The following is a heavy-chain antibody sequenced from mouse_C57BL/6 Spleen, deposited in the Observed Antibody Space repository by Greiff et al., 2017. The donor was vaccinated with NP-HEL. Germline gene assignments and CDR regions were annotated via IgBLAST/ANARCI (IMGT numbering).Heavy chain of an antibody. CDR1: GFSLTSYG. J-gene: IGHJ3*01. CDR3: AKNELSRGFAY. D-gene: IGHD1-1*02. Sequence: VKVVESGPGLVQPSQSLSITCTVSGFSLTSYGVHWVRQSPGKGLEWLGVIWRGGSTDYNAALMSRLSITKDNSKSQVFFKMNSLQADDTAIYYCAKNELSRGFAYWGQGTLVTVSA. CDR2: IWRGGST. V-gene: IGHV2-5*01.